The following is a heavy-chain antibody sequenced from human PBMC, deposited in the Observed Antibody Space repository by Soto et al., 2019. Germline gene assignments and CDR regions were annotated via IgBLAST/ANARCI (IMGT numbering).Heavy chain of an antibody. CDR2: ISSNTDYT. V-gene: IGHV3-21*01. CDR1: GFTFSTYS. CDR3: AKDFGGTLVILYYYYGMDV. D-gene: IGHD3-10*01. Sequence: GGSLRLSCAASGFTFSTYSINWVRQAPGKGLEWVASISSNTDYTYYADSVKGRFTISRDNAQNSLFLQMNSLRAEDTAVYYCAKDFGGTLVILYYYYGMDVWGQGTTVTVSS. J-gene: IGHJ6*02.